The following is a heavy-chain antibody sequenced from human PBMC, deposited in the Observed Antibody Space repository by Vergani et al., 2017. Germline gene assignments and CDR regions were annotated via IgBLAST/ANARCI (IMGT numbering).Heavy chain of an antibody. D-gene: IGHD3-10*01. CDR3: ARAHYYGSGTYYEYYYYYMDV. J-gene: IGHJ6*03. V-gene: IGHV3-73*01. CDR1: GFTFSGSA. CDR2: IRSKANSYAT. Sequence: EVQLVESGGGLVQPGGSLKLSCAASGFTFSGSAMHWVRQASGKGLEWVGRIRSKANSYATAYAASVKGRFTISRDDSKNTAYLQMNSLRAEDTAVYYCARAHYYGSGTYYEYYYYYMDVWGKGTTVTVSS.